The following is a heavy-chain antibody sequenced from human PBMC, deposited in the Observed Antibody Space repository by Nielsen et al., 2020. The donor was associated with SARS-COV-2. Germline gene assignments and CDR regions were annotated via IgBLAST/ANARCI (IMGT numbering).Heavy chain of an antibody. Sequence: SETLSLTCTVSGGSISSGGYYWSWIRQHPGKGLAWIGYIYYSGSTYYNPSLKSRVTISVDTSKNQFSLKLSSVTAADTAVYYCASTPHRYDFWSGYYVGETYFDYWGQGTLVTVSS. CDR2: IYYSGST. CDR1: GGSISSGGYY. V-gene: IGHV4-31*03. CDR3: ASTPHRYDFWSGYYVGETYFDY. D-gene: IGHD3-3*01. J-gene: IGHJ4*02.